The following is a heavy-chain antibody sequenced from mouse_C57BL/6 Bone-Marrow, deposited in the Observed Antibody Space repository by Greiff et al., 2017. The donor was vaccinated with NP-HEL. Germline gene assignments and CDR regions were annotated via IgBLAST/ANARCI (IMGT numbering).Heavy chain of an antibody. CDR2: INPYNGGT. J-gene: IGHJ1*03. Sequence: VQLQQSGPVLVKPGASVKMSCKASGYTFTDYYMNWVKQSHGKSLEWIGVINPYNGGTSSNQKFKGKATLTVDKSSSTAYMELNSLTSEDSAVYYCARLENYGRSLWYFDVWGTGTTVTVSS. V-gene: IGHV1-19*01. CDR1: GYTFTDYY. CDR3: ARLENYGRSLWYFDV. D-gene: IGHD1-1*01.